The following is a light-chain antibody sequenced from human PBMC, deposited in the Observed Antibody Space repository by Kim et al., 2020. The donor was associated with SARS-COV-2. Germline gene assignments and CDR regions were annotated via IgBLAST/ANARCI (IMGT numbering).Light chain of an antibody. CDR1: QGIGKS. Sequence: DIQMTQSPSSVSASVGDSVTITCRASQGIGKSLAWFQQRPGKAPKSLIYGASTLQSGVPSKFGGSGFGTDFTLTIRSLQPEDFATYYCQHYDTYPLTFGGGTKLEI. V-gene: IGKV1-16*02. CDR2: GAS. J-gene: IGKJ4*01. CDR3: QHYDTYPLT.